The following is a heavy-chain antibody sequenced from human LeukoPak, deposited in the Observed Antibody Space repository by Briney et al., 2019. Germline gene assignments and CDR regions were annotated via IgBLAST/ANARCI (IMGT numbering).Heavy chain of an antibody. CDR2: ISWNSGSI. V-gene: IGHV3-9*01. Sequence: PGGSLRLSCAASGFTFDDYAMHWVRQAPGKGLEWVSGISWNSGSIGYADSVKGRFTISRDNSKSTLYLQLNGLRGEDTAIYYCAKDLSYGFDYWGQGTLVTVSS. CDR3: AKDLSYGFDY. J-gene: IGHJ4*02. CDR1: GFTFDDYA. D-gene: IGHD5-18*01.